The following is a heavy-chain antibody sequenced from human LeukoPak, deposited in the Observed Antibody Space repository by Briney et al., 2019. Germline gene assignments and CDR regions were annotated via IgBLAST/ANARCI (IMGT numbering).Heavy chain of an antibody. V-gene: IGHV3-73*01. Sequence: PGGSLKLSCAASGFTFSDSVMHWGRQASGKGLEWVGRIRGEANSYATVYAASVIGRFTISRDDSKNTAYLQMNSLKIEDPAVYYCMCGSGWYRPDYWGQGTLVTVSS. CDR1: GFTFSDSV. J-gene: IGHJ4*02. CDR3: MCGSGWYRPDY. D-gene: IGHD6-19*01. CDR2: IRGEANSYAT.